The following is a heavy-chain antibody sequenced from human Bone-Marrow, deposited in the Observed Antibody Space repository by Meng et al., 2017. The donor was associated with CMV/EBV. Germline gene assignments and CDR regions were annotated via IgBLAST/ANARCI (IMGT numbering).Heavy chain of an antibody. CDR1: GFTFSSYA. J-gene: IGHJ4*02. Sequence: GESLKISCAASGFTFSSYAMSWVRQAPGKGLEWVSAISGSGGSTYYADSVKGRFTISRDNAKNTVYLQMKSLRVEDTAVYYCARDLWGLGDYWGQGTLATFSS. CDR2: ISGSGGST. D-gene: IGHD3/OR15-3a*01. V-gene: IGHV3-23*01. CDR3: ARDLWGLGDY.